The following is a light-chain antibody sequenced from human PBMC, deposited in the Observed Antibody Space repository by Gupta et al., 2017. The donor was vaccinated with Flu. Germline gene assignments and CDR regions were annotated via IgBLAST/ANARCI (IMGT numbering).Light chain of an antibody. Sequence: QSALTQPASVSGSPGQSITISCPGTSSDVGGYKYVSWYQQHPGKAPKLMIYEVSNRPSGVSNRFSGSKSGNTASLTISGLQAEDEADYYCSSYTSSAVIFGGGTKLTVL. J-gene: IGLJ2*01. V-gene: IGLV2-14*01. CDR3: SSYTSSAVI. CDR1: SSDVGGYKY. CDR2: EVS.